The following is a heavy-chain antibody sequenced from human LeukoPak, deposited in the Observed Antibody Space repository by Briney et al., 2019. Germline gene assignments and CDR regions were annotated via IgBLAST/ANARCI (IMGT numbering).Heavy chain of an antibody. CDR3: AKDLDRYYYGSGSYYPRNPRTVLGYFDY. J-gene: IGHJ4*02. Sequence: GGSLRLSCAASGFTFSSYAMSWVRQAPGKGLEWVSATSGSGGSTYYADSVKGRFTISRDNSKNTLYLQMNSLRAEDTAVYYCAKDLDRYYYGSGSYYPRNPRTVLGYFDYWGQGTLVTVSS. V-gene: IGHV3-23*01. CDR1: GFTFSSYA. D-gene: IGHD3-10*01. CDR2: TSGSGGST.